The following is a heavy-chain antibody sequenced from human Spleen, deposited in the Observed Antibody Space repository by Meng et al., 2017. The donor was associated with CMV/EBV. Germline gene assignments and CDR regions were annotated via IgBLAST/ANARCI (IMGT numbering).Heavy chain of an antibody. CDR2: MNPNSGNT. D-gene: IGHD2-8*02. CDR1: GYAFTSYD. V-gene: IGHV1-8*01. J-gene: IGHJ1*01. CDR3: TRGAGGKH. Sequence: SVIGSCKASGYAFTSYDINWVRQATGQGLEWVGWMNPNSGNTGYEQRFQGRVTMTRNNSITTAYMELSSLRSEDTAIYYCTRGAGGKHWGQGTLVTVSS.